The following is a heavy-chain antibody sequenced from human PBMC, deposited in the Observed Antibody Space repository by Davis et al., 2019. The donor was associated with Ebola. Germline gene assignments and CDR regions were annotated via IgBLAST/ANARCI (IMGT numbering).Heavy chain of an antibody. CDR1: GFTFSSYA. V-gene: IGHV3-23*01. J-gene: IGHJ6*02. D-gene: IGHD2-15*01. CDR2: ISGSGGTT. Sequence: PGGSLRLSCAASGFTFSSYAMSWVRQAPGKGLEWVSAISGSGGTTYYADSVKGRFTISRDNSKNTLYLQMNSLRAEDTAVYYCARDQFSVVAATRHYYYGMDVWGQGTTVTVSS. CDR3: ARDQFSVVAATRHYYYGMDV.